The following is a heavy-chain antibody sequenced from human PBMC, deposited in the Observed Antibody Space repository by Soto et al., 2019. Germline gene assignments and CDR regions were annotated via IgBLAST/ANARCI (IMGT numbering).Heavy chain of an antibody. Sequence: ASVRVSSNSAEYTFTGCYMHWVRQAPGQGLEWMGWINPNSGGTNYAQKFQGRVTMTRDTSISTAYMELSRLRSDDTAVYYYASELRFLEWLSNGMDVWGQGTTVTVSS. CDR1: EYTFTGCY. CDR2: INPNSGGT. D-gene: IGHD3-3*01. V-gene: IGHV1-2*02. J-gene: IGHJ6*02. CDR3: ASELRFLEWLSNGMDV.